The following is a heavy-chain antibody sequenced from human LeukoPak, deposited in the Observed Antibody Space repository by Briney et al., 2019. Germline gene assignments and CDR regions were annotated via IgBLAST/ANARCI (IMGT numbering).Heavy chain of an antibody. CDR2: IWYDGSNK. CDR3: AREGPRGNSQFDY. Sequence: GSLRLSCATSGFTLSSYGMHLVRQASGKGPEGVALIWYDGSNKYYTDSVKGRLTISRDNSKNTLYLQMNSLRAEDTAIYYCAREGPRGNSQFDYWGQGTLVTVSS. CDR1: GFTLSSYG. J-gene: IGHJ4*02. V-gene: IGHV3-33*08. D-gene: IGHD2/OR15-2a*01.